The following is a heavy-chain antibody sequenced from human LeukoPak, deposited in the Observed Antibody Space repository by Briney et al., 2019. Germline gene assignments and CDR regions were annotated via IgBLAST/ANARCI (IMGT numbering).Heavy chain of an antibody. Sequence: SETLSLTCTVSGYSIRSGYYWGWIRQPPGKGLEWIGSMYHSGSTYYNPSLRSRVIISVDTSKNQFSLKLSSVTAADTAVYYCARSAVILWFGELLFSVGHPNWFDPWGQGTLVTVSS. V-gene: IGHV4-38-2*02. D-gene: IGHD3-10*01. CDR2: MYHSGST. CDR3: ARSAVILWFGELLFSVGHPNWFDP. CDR1: GYSIRSGYY. J-gene: IGHJ5*02.